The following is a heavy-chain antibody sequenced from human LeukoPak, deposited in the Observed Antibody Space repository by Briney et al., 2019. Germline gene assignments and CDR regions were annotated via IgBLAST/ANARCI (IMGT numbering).Heavy chain of an antibody. Sequence: ASVKVSCKASGYTFTGYYMHWVRQAPGQGLEWMGWISPNNGGTSYAHNFRDRVTMTTDTSTNTAYMELSWLTSDDTAVYYCAREWDCSGGICFPRGFDFWGQGTLVTVSS. V-gene: IGHV1-2*02. D-gene: IGHD2-15*01. CDR3: AREWDCSGGICFPRGFDF. CDR2: ISPNNGGT. J-gene: IGHJ4*02. CDR1: GYTFTGYY.